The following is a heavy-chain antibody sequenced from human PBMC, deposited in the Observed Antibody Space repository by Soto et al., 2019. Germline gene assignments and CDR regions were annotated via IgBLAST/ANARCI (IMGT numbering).Heavy chain of an antibody. CDR1: GFTFSRYA. CDR3: AKTTSGYSYGPDY. CDR2: ISGSGGST. D-gene: IGHD5-18*01. V-gene: IGHV3-23*01. J-gene: IGHJ4*02. Sequence: GSLRLSCAASGFTFSRYAMSWVRQAPGKGLEWVSAISGSGGSTYYADSVKGRFTISRDNSKNTLYLQMNSLRAEDTAVYYCAKTTSGYSYGPDYWGQGTLVTGLL.